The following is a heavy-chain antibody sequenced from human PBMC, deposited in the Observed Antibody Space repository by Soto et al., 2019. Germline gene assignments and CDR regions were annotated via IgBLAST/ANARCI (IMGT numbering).Heavy chain of an antibody. V-gene: IGHV1-18*01. J-gene: IGHJ4*02. Sequence: ASVKVSCKASGYTFTSYGISWVRQAPGQRLEWMGWISACNGNTKYAQKFQGRVTITTDTSASTAYMELSSLRSEDTAVYYCARSIVVVTALDYWGQGTLVTVSS. D-gene: IGHD2-21*02. CDR3: ARSIVVVTALDY. CDR2: ISACNGNT. CDR1: GYTFTSYG.